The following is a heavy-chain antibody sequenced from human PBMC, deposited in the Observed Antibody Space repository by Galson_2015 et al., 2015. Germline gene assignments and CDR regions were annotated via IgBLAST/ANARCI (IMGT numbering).Heavy chain of an antibody. V-gene: IGHV3-23*01. CDR3: AKVATKKGYSSSWDY. CDR1: GFTFSSYA. Sequence: SLRLSCAASGFTFSSYAMSWVRQAPGKGLEWVSGISGGGGSTYYADSVKGRFTISRDNSKNTLYLQMNSLRAEDTALYYCAKVATKKGYSSSWDYWGRGTLASVSS. J-gene: IGHJ4*02. D-gene: IGHD6-13*01. CDR2: ISGGGGST.